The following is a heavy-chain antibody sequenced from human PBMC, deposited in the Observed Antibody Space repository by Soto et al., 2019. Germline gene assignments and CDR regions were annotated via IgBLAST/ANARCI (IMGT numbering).Heavy chain of an antibody. CDR2: ISGSGGST. V-gene: IGHV3-23*01. J-gene: IGHJ6*03. D-gene: IGHD2-2*01. Sequence: GGSLRLSCAASGFTFSNYVMTCVRQAPGKGLEWVSAISGSGGSTYYADSVKGRFTISRDNSKNTLYLQMNSLRAEDTAVYYCAKEGGCSSTSCYVGYYYYYYMDVWGKGTTVTVSS. CDR1: GFTFSNYV. CDR3: AKEGGCSSTSCYVGYYYYYYMDV.